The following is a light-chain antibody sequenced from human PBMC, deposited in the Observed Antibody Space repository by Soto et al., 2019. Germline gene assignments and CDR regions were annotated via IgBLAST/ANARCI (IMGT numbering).Light chain of an antibody. V-gene: IGLV2-8*01. CDR1: SSDVGGYNY. Sequence: QSVLSQTPSASGSPGQSVTISCTGTSSDVGGYNYVSWYQQHPGKAPKLMIYEVSKRPSGVPDRCSGSKSGNTASLTVSGLQAEDDSDYYCSSYAGSNNVVFGGGTKLTVL. J-gene: IGLJ2*01. CDR2: EVS. CDR3: SSYAGSNNVV.